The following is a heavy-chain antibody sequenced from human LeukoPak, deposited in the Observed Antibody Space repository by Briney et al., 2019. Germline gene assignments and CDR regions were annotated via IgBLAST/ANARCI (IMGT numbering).Heavy chain of an antibody. J-gene: IGHJ4*02. CDR2: SIPIICIA. CDR1: GSSFSICA. D-gene: IGHD6-13*01. CDR3: ARDLGAAAGRDFDY. Sequence: SVTLCFKASGSSFSICANGWVRHGHGPGHGLMGRSIPIICIANYAQKWQGRVTITANKSTSTAYMELSSLRSEDTAVYYCARDLGAAAGRDFDYWGQGTLVTVSS. V-gene: IGHV1-69*04.